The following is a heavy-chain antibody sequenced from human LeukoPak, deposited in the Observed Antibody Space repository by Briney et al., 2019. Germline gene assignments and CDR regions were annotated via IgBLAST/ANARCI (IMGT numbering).Heavy chain of an antibody. Sequence: ASVKVSCKASGYTFTSYGISWVRQAPGQGLEWMGWISAYNGNTDYAQKLQGRVTMTTDTSTSTAYMGLRSLRSDDTAVYYCARRLPYYGSGSYSDYWGQGTLVTVSS. CDR2: ISAYNGNT. CDR1: GYTFTSYG. J-gene: IGHJ4*02. V-gene: IGHV1-18*01. D-gene: IGHD3-10*01. CDR3: ARRLPYYGSGSYSDY.